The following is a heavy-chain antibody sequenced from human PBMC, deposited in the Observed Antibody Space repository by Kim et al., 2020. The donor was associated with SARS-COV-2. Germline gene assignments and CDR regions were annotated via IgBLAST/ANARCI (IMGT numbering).Heavy chain of an antibody. J-gene: IGHJ3*01. D-gene: IGHD3-9*01. V-gene: IGHV3-30*18. Sequence: GGSLRLSCAASGFTFSSYGMHWVRQAPGKGLEWVAVISYDGSNKYYADSVKGRFTISRDNSKNTLYLQMNSLRAEDTAVYYFAKDLVYYDIVTGYFWHA. CDR2: ISYDGSNK. CDR1: GFTFSSYG. CDR3: AKDLVYYDIVTGYFWHA.